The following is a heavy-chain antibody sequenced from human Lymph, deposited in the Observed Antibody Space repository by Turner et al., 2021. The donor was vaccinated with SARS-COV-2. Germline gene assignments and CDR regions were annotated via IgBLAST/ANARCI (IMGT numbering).Heavy chain of an antibody. CDR3: ARDYGGNSNYFDY. D-gene: IGHD4-17*01. CDR1: GGSISSGGYY. Sequence: QVQLQESGTGLVKPAQTLSLTCTVSGGSISSGGYYWSWIRQHPGKGLEWIGYIYYSGSTYYNPSLKSRVTISVDTSKNQFSLKLSSVTAADTAVYYCARDYGGNSNYFDYWGQGTLVTVSS. CDR2: IYYSGST. J-gene: IGHJ4*02. V-gene: IGHV4-31*03.